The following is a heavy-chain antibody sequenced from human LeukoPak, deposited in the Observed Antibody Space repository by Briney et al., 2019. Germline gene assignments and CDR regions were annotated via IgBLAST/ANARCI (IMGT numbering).Heavy chain of an antibody. V-gene: IGHV4-4*07. CDR1: GGSISSYY. CDR3: ARDTKAHYYDSSGYRTWYFDY. D-gene: IGHD3-22*01. J-gene: IGHJ4*02. Sequence: PSETLSLTCTVSGGSISSYYWSWIRQPAGKGLEWIGRIYTSGSTNYNPSLKSRVTMSVDTSKNQFSLKLSSVTVADTAVYYCARDTKAHYYDSSGYRTWYFDYWGQGTLVTVSS. CDR2: IYTSGST.